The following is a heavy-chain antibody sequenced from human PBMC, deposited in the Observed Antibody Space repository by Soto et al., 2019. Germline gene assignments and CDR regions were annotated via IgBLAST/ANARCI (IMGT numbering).Heavy chain of an antibody. CDR2: ISAYNGNT. CDR3: ARDAYDILTGYWVGHRGRNDY. Sequence: QVQLVQSGAEVKKPGASVKVSCKASGYTFTSYGISWVRQAPGQGLEWMGWISAYNGNTNYAQKLQGRVTMTTDTSTSTAYMELRSLRSDDTAVYYCARDAYDILTGYWVGHRGRNDYWGQGTLVTVSS. V-gene: IGHV1-18*01. D-gene: IGHD3-9*01. CDR1: GYTFTSYG. J-gene: IGHJ4*02.